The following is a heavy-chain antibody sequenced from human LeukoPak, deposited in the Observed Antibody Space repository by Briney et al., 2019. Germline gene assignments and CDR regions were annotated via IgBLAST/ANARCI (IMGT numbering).Heavy chain of an antibody. CDR2: IYYSGTT. Sequence: SETLPLTCTASGGSINYHYWSWIRQPPGKGPEWIGFIYYSGTTNYNPSLQSRITISVDTSKNHFSLKLTSVTAADTAVYYCARLLDNDSSGYPDTFDVWGQGTMVTVSS. V-gene: IGHV4-59*11. CDR1: GGSINYHY. CDR3: ARLLDNDSSGYPDTFDV. D-gene: IGHD3-22*01. J-gene: IGHJ3*01.